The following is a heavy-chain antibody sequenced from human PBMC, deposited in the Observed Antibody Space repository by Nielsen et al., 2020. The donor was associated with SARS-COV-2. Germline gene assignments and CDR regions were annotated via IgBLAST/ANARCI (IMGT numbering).Heavy chain of an antibody. Sequence: GGSLRLSCKGSGYSFTSYWISWVRQMPGKGLEWMGRIDPSDSYTNYSPSFQGHATISADKSISTAYLQWSSLKATDTAMYYSARHGVGAAGNFDYWGQGTLVTVSS. CDR1: GYSFTSYW. CDR3: ARHGVGAAGNFDY. D-gene: IGHD6-13*01. V-gene: IGHV5-10-1*01. J-gene: IGHJ4*02. CDR2: IDPSDSYT.